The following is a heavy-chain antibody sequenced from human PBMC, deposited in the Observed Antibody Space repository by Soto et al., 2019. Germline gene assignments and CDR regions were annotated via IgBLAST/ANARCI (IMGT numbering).Heavy chain of an antibody. J-gene: IGHJ6*02. V-gene: IGHV4-31*03. CDR2: IYYSGST. CDR3: ARVLSIAAPGGMDV. D-gene: IGHD6-6*01. CDR1: GGSISSGGYY. Sequence: LSLTCTVSGGSISSGGYYWSWIRQHPGKGLEWIGYIYYSGSTYYNPSLKSRVTISVDTSKNQFSLKLSSVTAADTAVYYCARVLSIAAPGGMDVWGQGTTVTVSS.